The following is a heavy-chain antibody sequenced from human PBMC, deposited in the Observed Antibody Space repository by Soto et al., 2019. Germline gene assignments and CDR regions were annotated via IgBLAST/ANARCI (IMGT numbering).Heavy chain of an antibody. CDR1: GFTFSSYA. D-gene: IGHD6-19*01. J-gene: IGHJ4*02. Sequence: HPGGSLRLSCAASGFTFSSYAMSWVRQAPGKGLEWVSAISGSGGSTYYADSVKGRFTISRDNSKNTLYLQMNSLRAEDTAVYYCAKPYSSGWHYLDYWGQGTLVTVSS. V-gene: IGHV3-23*01. CDR3: AKPYSSGWHYLDY. CDR2: ISGSGGST.